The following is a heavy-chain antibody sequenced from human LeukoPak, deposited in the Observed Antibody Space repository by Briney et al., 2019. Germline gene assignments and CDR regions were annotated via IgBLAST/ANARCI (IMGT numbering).Heavy chain of an antibody. CDR2: INPNSGGT. V-gene: IGHV1-2*02. CDR1: GGTFSSYA. CDR3: ARVFTPSSSWYFWTFPDAFDI. Sequence: ASVKVSCKASGGTFSSYAISWVRQAPGQGLEWIGWINPNSGGTNYAQKFQGRVTMTRDTSISTAYMELSRLRSDDTAVYYCARVFTPSSSWYFWTFPDAFDIWGQGTMVTVSS. J-gene: IGHJ3*02. D-gene: IGHD6-13*01.